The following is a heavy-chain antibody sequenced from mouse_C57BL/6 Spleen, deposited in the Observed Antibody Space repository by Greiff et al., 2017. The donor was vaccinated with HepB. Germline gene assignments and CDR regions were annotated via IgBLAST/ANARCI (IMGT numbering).Heavy chain of an antibody. J-gene: IGHJ1*03. Sequence: EVQLQQSGPELVKPGASVKISCKASGYTFTDYYMNWVKQSHGKSLEWIGDINPNNGGTSYNQKFKGKATLTVDKSSSTAYMELRSLTSADSAVYYCARPPITTVVDWYFDVWGTGTTVTVSS. D-gene: IGHD1-1*01. CDR1: GYTFTDYY. V-gene: IGHV1-26*01. CDR3: ARPPITTVVDWYFDV. CDR2: INPNNGGT.